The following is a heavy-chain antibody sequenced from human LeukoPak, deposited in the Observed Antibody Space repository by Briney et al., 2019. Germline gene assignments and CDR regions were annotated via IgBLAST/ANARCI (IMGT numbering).Heavy chain of an antibody. Sequence: PSETLSLTCTVSGGSITTYYWSWLRQPPGKGLEWIGYIYKTGTTTYNPSLRSRVTISLDTSKNQFSLKLSSVTAADTAVYYCARTFPVAGTYYGMDVWGQGTTVTVS. CDR1: GGSITTYY. V-gene: IGHV4-59*01. CDR3: ARTFPVAGTYYGMDV. J-gene: IGHJ6*02. CDR2: IYKTGTT. D-gene: IGHD6-19*01.